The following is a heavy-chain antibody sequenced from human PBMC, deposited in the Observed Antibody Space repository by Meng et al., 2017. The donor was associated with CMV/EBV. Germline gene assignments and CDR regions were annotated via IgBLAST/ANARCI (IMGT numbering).Heavy chain of an antibody. CDR2: ISSSSSYI. CDR1: GFTFSSYS. D-gene: IGHD6-19*01. J-gene: IGHJ4*02. V-gene: IGHV3-21*01. CDR3: ARDYPGSGWYGGIFDY. Sequence: GESLKISCAASGFTFSSYSMNWVRQAPGKGLEWVSSISSSSSYIYYADSVKGRFTISRDNAKNSLYLQMNSLRAEDTAVYYGARDYPGSGWYGGIFDYWGQGTLVTVSS.